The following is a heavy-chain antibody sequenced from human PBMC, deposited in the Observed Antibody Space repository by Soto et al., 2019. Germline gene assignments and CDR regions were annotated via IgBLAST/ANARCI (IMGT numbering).Heavy chain of an antibody. D-gene: IGHD4-17*01. V-gene: IGHV1-3*01. Sequence: ASGKGSCKGSGYSLTSYAMHWGRQGPGQRLEWMGWINAGNGNTKYSQKFQGRVTITRDTSASTAYMELSSLRSEDTAVYYCARWGGDLIRGRVDYWGQGTLVTVSS. CDR1: GYSLTSYA. CDR3: ARWGGDLIRGRVDY. CDR2: INAGNGNT. J-gene: IGHJ4*02.